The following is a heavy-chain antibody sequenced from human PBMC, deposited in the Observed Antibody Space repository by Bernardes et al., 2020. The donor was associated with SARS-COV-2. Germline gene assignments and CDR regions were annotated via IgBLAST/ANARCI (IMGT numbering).Heavy chain of an antibody. V-gene: IGHV3-7*03. CDR2: ARMDGTVK. Sequence: AGSLFPSCVGSGFNFCASYISWVRQAPGQGLEWVGDARMDGTVKYFVDSVKGRFTISRDNTKNSLYLQMNSLRPEDTALYYCARDVGASGSLDYWGQGTLVTVSS. D-gene: IGHD3-10*01. CDR1: GFNFCASY. J-gene: IGHJ4*02. CDR3: ARDVGASGSLDY.